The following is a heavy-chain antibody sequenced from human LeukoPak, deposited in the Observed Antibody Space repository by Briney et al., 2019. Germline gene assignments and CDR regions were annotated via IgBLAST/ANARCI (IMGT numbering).Heavy chain of an antibody. J-gene: IGHJ4*02. Sequence: ASVKVSCKASGYTFSDYYIHWVRQAPGQGLEWMGWIKPNSGGTSYAQKFQGRVTMTRDTSMRTAYMELRTLRSDDTAVYYCARDGHDSSGGSCYIFDYWGQGTLVTVSS. CDR2: IKPNSGGT. CDR1: GYTFSDYY. D-gene: IGHD2-15*01. V-gene: IGHV1-2*02. CDR3: ARDGHDSSGGSCYIFDY.